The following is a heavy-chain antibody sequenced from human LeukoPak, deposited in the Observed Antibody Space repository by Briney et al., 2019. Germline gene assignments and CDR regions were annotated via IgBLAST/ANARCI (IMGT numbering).Heavy chain of an antibody. CDR2: IYSGGST. Sequence: GSLRLSCAASGFTVSSNYMSWVRQAPGKGLEWVSVIYSGGSTYYADSVKGRFTISRDNSKNTLYLQMNSLRADDTAMYFCARGPTKDPYAFWDWGQGTLVTVST. CDR1: GFTVSSNY. D-gene: IGHD1-26*01. J-gene: IGHJ4*02. CDR3: ARGPTKDPYAFWD. V-gene: IGHV3-53*01.